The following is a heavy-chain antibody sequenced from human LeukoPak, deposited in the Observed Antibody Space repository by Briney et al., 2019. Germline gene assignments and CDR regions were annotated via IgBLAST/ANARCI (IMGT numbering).Heavy chain of an antibody. CDR2: ISYDGSNK. V-gene: IGHV3-30-3*01. Sequence: GGSLRLSCAASGFTFSRYAMHWVRQAPGKGLEWVAVISYDGSNKYYADSVKGRFTISRDNSKNTLYLQMNSLRAEDTAVYYCARAERDAGVFDYWGQGTLVTVSS. CDR3: ARAERDAGVFDY. J-gene: IGHJ4*02. D-gene: IGHD3-3*01. CDR1: GFTFSRYA.